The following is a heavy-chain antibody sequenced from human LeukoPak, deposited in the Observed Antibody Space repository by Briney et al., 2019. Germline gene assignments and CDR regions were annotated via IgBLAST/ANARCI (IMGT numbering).Heavy chain of an antibody. CDR1: GFTFDDYG. D-gene: IGHD5-18*01. Sequence: GGSLRLSCAASGFTFDDYGMSWVRQGPGKGLEWVSGINWNGGSTGYADSVKGRFTISRDNAKNTLYLQMNSLRAEDTAVYYCARGGGYSYGSFDYWGQGTLVTVSS. CDR2: INWNGGST. CDR3: ARGGGYSYGSFDY. V-gene: IGHV3-20*04. J-gene: IGHJ4*02.